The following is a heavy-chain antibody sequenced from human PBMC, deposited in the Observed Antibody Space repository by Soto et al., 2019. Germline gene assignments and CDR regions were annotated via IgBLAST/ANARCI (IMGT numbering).Heavy chain of an antibody. D-gene: IGHD4-17*01. Sequence: PGGSLRLSCAASGFTFSNAWMSWVRQAPGKGLEWVGRIKSKTDGGTTDYAAPVKGRFTISRDDSKTTLYLQMNSLKTEDTAVYYCTTMATVTTRGPYYYYGMDVWGQGTTVTVSS. V-gene: IGHV3-15*01. CDR1: GFTFSNAW. J-gene: IGHJ6*02. CDR2: IKSKTDGGTT. CDR3: TTMATVTTRGPYYYYGMDV.